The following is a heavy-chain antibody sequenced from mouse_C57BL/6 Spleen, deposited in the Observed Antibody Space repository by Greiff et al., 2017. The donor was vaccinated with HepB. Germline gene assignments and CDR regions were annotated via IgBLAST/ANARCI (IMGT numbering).Heavy chain of an antibody. V-gene: IGHV1-82*01. D-gene: IGHD2-4*01. Sequence: QVQLQQSGPELVKPGASVKISCKASGFAFSSSWMNWVKQRPGKGLEWIGRIYPGDGDTNYNGKFKGKATLTADKSSSTAYMQLSSLTSEDSAVYFCARWIYYDYDRVYFDYWGQVTTLTFSS. J-gene: IGHJ2*01. CDR2: IYPGDGDT. CDR3: ARWIYYDYDRVYFDY. CDR1: GFAFSSSW.